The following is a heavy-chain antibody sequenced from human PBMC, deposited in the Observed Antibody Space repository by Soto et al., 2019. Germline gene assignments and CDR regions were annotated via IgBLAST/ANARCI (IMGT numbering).Heavy chain of an antibody. V-gene: IGHV4-34*01. CDR2: INHSGST. D-gene: IGHD6-19*01. CDR1: GGSFSGYY. Sequence: SETLSLTCAVYGGSFSGYYWSWIRQPPGKGLEWIGEINHSGSTNYNPSLKSRVTISVDTSKNQFSLKLSSVTAADTAVYYCARKGYSSGWYWFDPWGQGTLVTSPQ. CDR3: ARKGYSSGWYWFDP. J-gene: IGHJ5*02.